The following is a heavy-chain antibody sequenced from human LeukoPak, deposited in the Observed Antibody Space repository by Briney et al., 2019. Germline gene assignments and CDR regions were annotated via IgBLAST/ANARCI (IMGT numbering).Heavy chain of an antibody. Sequence: ASVTVSRKASGYTFTSYGISWVRQAPGQGLEWMGWISGCNGHTNYAQKLQGRVTMTTDTSTSTAYMDLRSLRSDDSAVYYCARDRHRRHYYDSSLHPPLDYWGQGTLVTVSS. CDR3: ARDRHRRHYYDSSLHPPLDY. V-gene: IGHV1-18*01. D-gene: IGHD3-22*01. CDR2: ISGCNGHT. J-gene: IGHJ4*02. CDR1: GYTFTSYG.